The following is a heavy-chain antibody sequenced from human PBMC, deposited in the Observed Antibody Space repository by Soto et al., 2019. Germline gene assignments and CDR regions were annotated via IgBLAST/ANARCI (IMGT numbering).Heavy chain of an antibody. CDR1: GFTFSSYA. CDR2: ISSTGDNT. V-gene: IGHV3-23*01. CDR3: AKRKYYDHSVLWDY. D-gene: IGHD3-22*01. Sequence: LRLSCVVSGFTFSSYAVSWVRQAPGKGLEWVSSISSTGDNTYYADSVKGRFTVSRDNAYNTLYLQMSSLRAEDTAIYYCAKRKYYDHSVLWDYWGQGALVTVSS. J-gene: IGHJ4*02.